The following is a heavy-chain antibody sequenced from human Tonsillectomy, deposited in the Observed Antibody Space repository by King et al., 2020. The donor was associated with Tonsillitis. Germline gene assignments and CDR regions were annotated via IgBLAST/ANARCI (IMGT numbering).Heavy chain of an antibody. CDR1: GFTFSSYA. J-gene: IGHJ6*02. CDR3: ARGEYGDYADYYYYGMDV. Sequence: VQLVESGGGVVQPGRSLRLSCAASGFTFSSYAMHWVRQAPGKGLEWVALISYDGSNKYYADSVKGRFTISRDNSKNTLHLQMNSLRAEDTAVYYCARGEYGDYADYYYYGMDVWGQGTTVTVSS. D-gene: IGHD4-17*01. CDR2: ISYDGSNK. V-gene: IGHV3-30-3*01.